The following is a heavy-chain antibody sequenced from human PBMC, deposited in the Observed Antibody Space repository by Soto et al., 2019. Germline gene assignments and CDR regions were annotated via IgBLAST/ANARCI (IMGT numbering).Heavy chain of an antibody. V-gene: IGHV3-30*18. J-gene: IGHJ6*02. CDR3: AKDIKCEDFTYGYFYYGMDV. CDR1: GFTFSSYG. CDR2: ISYDGSNK. D-gene: IGHD3-10*01. Sequence: LRLSCAASGFTFSSYGMHWVRQAPGKGLEWVAVISYDGSNKYYADSVKGRFTISRDNSKNTLHLEMITLRPEDTAVYHCAKDIKCEDFTYGYFYYGMDVWGQGTTVTVS.